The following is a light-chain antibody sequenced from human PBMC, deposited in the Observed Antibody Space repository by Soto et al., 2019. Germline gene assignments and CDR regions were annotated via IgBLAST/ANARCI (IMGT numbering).Light chain of an antibody. CDR3: QSYDSSRSGYV. CDR1: SSNIGAGYD. J-gene: IGLJ1*01. Sequence: QSVLTQPPSVSGAPGQRVTISCTGSSSNIGAGYDVHWYQQLPGKAPKLLIYGNSIRPSGVPDRFSGSKSGTYASLPIIGVQDEDEADYYCQSYDSSRSGYVFGTGTKLTVL. CDR2: GNS. V-gene: IGLV1-40*01.